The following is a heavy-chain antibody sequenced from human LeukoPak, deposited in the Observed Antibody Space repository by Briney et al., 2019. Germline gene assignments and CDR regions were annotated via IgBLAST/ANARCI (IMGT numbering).Heavy chain of an antibody. CDR1: GFTFSSYG. Sequence: PGGSLRLSCAASGFTFSSYGMHWVRQAPGKGLEWVAVISYDGSNKYYADSVKGRFTISRDNSKNTLYLQMNSLRAEDTAVYYCATNGLEGSYYHYWGQGTLVTVSS. CDR2: ISYDGSNK. V-gene: IGHV3-30*03. D-gene: IGHD3-10*01. CDR3: ATNGLEGSYYHY. J-gene: IGHJ4*02.